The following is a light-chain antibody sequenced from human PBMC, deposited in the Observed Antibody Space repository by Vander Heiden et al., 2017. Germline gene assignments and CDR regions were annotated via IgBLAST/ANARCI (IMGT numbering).Light chain of an antibody. V-gene: IGLV2-23*01. CDR2: EGS. CDR1: SSDVGSYNL. Sequence: QPTRTQPAVGSGAPGRSITIACTGTSSDVGSYNLRPCYQPHPGKAPKLMIYEGSKRPSGVSKRFSGSKSGNTASLTISGLQAEDEADYYCCSYAGSVVFGGGTKLTVL. J-gene: IGLJ2*01. CDR3: CSYAGSVV.